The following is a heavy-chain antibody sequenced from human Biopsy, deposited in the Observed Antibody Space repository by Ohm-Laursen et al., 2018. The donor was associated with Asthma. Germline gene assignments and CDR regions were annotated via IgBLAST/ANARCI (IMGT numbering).Heavy chain of an antibody. CDR2: ISVYNGNT. Sequence: ASVKVSCKTSGYTFNSAGITWVRQAPGQGLEWMGWISVYNGNTKVAQKLQDRVAMITDTSTSTAYMELRSLRSDDTAVYFRARAVDYSHYYGIDVWGQGTTVTVS. D-gene: IGHD3-10*01. V-gene: IGHV1-18*01. CDR3: ARAVDYSHYYGIDV. CDR1: GYTFNSAG. J-gene: IGHJ6*02.